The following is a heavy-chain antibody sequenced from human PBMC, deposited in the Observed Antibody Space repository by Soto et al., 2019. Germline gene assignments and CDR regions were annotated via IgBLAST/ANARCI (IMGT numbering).Heavy chain of an antibody. J-gene: IGHJ4*02. D-gene: IGHD3-16*01. Sequence: GGSLRLSCAASGFTFSSYGMHWVRQAPGKGLEWVAVISYDGSNKYYADSVKGRFTISRDNSKNTLYLQMNSLRAEDTAVYYCAKDGGRNFDYWGQGTLVTVS. CDR3: AKDGGRNFDY. CDR1: GFTFSSYG. CDR2: ISYDGSNK. V-gene: IGHV3-30*18.